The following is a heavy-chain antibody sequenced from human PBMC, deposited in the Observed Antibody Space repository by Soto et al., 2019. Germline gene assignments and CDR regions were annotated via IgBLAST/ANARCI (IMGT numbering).Heavy chain of an antibody. CDR1: GGSVSCYY. V-gene: IGHV4-59*02. CDR3: TRHAVIPRLQYGMDV. D-gene: IGHD3-16*02. J-gene: IGHJ6*02. Sequence: SETLSLTCIVSGGSVSCYYWSWIRQPPGKGLEWLGYIFYAGTTLYNPSVESRVTISVDTSKNQFSMKLRSVTAADTAVYYCTRHAVIPRLQYGMDVWGQGTTVTVSS. CDR2: IFYAGTT.